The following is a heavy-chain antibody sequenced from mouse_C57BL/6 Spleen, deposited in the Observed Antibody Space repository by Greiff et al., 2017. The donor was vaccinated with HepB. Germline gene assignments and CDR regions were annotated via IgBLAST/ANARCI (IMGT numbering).Heavy chain of an antibody. Sequence: EVQVVESGGGLVQPGGSMKLSCAASGFTFSDAWMDWVRQSPEKGLEWVAEIRNKANNHATYYAESVKGRFTISRDDSKSSVYLQMNSLRAEDTGIYYCTRNSNYEDFDYWGQGTTLTVSS. CDR1: GFTFSDAW. CDR3: TRNSNYEDFDY. J-gene: IGHJ2*01. D-gene: IGHD2-5*01. CDR2: IRNKANNHAT. V-gene: IGHV6-6*01.